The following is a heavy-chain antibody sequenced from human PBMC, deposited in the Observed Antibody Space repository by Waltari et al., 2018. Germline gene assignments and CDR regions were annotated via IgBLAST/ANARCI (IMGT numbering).Heavy chain of an antibody. CDR2: FDPEDSET. J-gene: IGHJ6*02. CDR1: GYTLTDLS. D-gene: IGHD2-2*02. CDR3: ASFGYCSSSSCYTGDGKDV. V-gene: IGHV1-24*01. Sequence: QVQLLQSGAEVKRPGASVKVSCKVSGYTLTDLSIHLVRRAPGKGLEWMGGFDPEDSETIYAQKIQGRVTMTEATSTDTAYMELSSLRSEDTAVYYCASFGYCSSSSCYTGDGKDVWGQGTTVTVSS.